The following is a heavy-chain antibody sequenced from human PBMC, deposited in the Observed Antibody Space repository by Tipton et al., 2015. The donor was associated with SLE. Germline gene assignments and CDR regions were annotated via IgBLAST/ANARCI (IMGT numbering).Heavy chain of an antibody. CDR3: ARRINLDY. V-gene: IGHV3-49*04. J-gene: IGHJ4*02. CDR2: IRSKAYGGTT. CDR1: GFTFGVYA. D-gene: IGHD3-16*01. Sequence: SLKLSCTTSGFTFGVYAMSWVRQAPGKGLEGVGFIRSKAYGGTTEYAASVKGRFTISRDNSKNTLYMQMNSLRAEDTAVYYCARRINLDYWGQGTLVTVSS.